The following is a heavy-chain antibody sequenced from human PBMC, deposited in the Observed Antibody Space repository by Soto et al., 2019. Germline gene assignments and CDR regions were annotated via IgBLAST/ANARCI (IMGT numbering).Heavy chain of an antibody. D-gene: IGHD5-18*01. CDR1: GGTFSSYA. CDR3: ARVIRGYSYGFDRQYYYYGMDV. CDR2: IIPIFGAA. Sequence: SVKVSCKASGGTFSSYAISWVRQAPGQGLEWMGGIIPIFGAANYAQKFQGRVTITADESTSTAYMELSSLRSEDTAVYYCARVIRGYSYGFDRQYYYYGMDVWGQGTTVTVSS. V-gene: IGHV1-69*13. J-gene: IGHJ6*02.